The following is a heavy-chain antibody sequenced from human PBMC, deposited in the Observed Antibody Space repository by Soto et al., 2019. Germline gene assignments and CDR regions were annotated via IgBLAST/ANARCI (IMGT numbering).Heavy chain of an antibody. CDR3: ARDSVPSRRDAVRYQGYYYLAMDV. Sequence: RASVKVSCKASGYTFTSYGFSWVRQAPGQGLEWMGWISASNGNTNYAQKLQGRVTMTTDTSTGTAYMELRSLRSDDTATYYCARDSVPSRRDAVRYQGYYYLAMDVWGQGPPVTVSS. CDR2: ISASNGNT. D-gene: IGHD6-6*01. V-gene: IGHV1-18*01. J-gene: IGHJ6*02. CDR1: GYTFTSYG.